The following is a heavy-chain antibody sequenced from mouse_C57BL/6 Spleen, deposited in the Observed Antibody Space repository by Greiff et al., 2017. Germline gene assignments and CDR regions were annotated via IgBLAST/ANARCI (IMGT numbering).Heavy chain of an antibody. D-gene: IGHD4-1*01. CDR2: IYPGDGDT. V-gene: IGHV1-80*01. J-gene: IGHJ1*03. CDR1: GYAFSSYW. CDR3: ARPPGTYWYFDV. Sequence: VQLQQSGAELVKPGASVKISCKASGYAFSSYWMNWVKQRPGKGLEWIGQIYPGDGDTNYNGKFKGKATLTADKSSSTAYMQLSSLTSEDSAVYFWARPPGTYWYFDVWGTGTTVTVSS.